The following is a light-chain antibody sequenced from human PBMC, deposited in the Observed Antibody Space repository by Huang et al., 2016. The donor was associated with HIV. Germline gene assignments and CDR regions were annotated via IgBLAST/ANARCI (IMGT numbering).Light chain of an antibody. CDR2: GAS. V-gene: IGKV3-20*01. CDR1: HSFSSSY. CDR3: QQYGSSPRT. Sequence: EIVLTQSPGTLSLSPGERATLSCRASHSFSSSYLAWYQQKPGQAPRLLIYGASSRATGIPDRCSGSGSGTDFTLTISRLEPEDFAVYYCQQYGSSPRTFGQGTKVEIK. J-gene: IGKJ1*01.